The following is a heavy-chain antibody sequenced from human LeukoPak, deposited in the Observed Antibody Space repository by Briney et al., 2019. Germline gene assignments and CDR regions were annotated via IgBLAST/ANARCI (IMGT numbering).Heavy chain of an antibody. CDR1: GGSISSYY. J-gene: IGHJ4*02. D-gene: IGHD3-10*01. Sequence: SETLSLTCTVSGGSISSYYWSWIRQPPGKGLEWIGYIYDSGSTNYNPSLKSRSTISVDTSKNQFSLKLSSVTAADTAVYYCARRGRNDYYFDYWGQGTLVTVSS. V-gene: IGHV4-59*08. CDR2: IYDSGST. CDR3: ARRGRNDYYFDY.